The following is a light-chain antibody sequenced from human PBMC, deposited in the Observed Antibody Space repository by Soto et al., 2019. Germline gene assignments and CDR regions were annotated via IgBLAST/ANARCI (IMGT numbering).Light chain of an antibody. V-gene: IGLV3-21*02. J-gene: IGLJ1*01. CDR3: QVWDSTSDPYV. CDR2: DGS. Sequence: SYELTQPPLVSVAPGQTARIPCGGDNIGSKSVYWYQQKPGQAPVVVVYDGSDRPSGIPERFSGSNSGTTATLTISRVEAGDEADYFCQVWDSTSDPYVFGVGTKVTVL. CDR1: NIGSKS.